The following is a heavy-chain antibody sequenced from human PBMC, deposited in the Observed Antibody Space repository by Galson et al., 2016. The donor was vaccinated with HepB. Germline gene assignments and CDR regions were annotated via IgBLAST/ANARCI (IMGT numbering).Heavy chain of an antibody. J-gene: IGHJ4*02. CDR3: TTGKGYLYDF. V-gene: IGHV3-15*01. CDR2: IKTKSDGGAT. CDR1: GFTFSNAW. Sequence: SLRLSCAGSGFTFSNAWMSWVRQAPGKGLEWVGRIKTKSDGGATDYAAPVEGRFTISRDDSQDTLYLQMNSLTTDDTAVYYCTTGKGYLYDFWGQGTLVTVSS. D-gene: IGHD5-18*01.